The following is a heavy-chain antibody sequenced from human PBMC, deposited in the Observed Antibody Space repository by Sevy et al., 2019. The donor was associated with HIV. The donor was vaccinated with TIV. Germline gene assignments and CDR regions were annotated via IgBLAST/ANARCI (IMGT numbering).Heavy chain of an antibody. J-gene: IGHJ4*02. CDR2: LSDSGVST. CDR1: GFTSSSYA. CDR3: ARDRATSATGTLFDY. V-gene: IGHV3-23*01. Sequence: GGSLRLSCAASGFTSSSYAMSWVRQPPGRGLEWVSTLSDSGVSTYYGDSVKGRFTISGDNSKNILYLQMNSLRAEDTAVYYCARDRATSATGTLFDYWGQGTLVTVSS. D-gene: IGHD3-9*01.